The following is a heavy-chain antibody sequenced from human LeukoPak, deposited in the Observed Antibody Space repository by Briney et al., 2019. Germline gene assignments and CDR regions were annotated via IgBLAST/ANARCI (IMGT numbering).Heavy chain of an antibody. CDR1: GFTFRNYA. J-gene: IGHJ6*03. V-gene: IGHV3-48*03. CDR3: AREDAGFGEYYYYYMDV. Sequence: GGSLRLSCAASGFTFRNYAMNWVRQAPGKGLEWVSYISSSGSTIYYADSVKGRFTISRDNAKNSLYLQMNSLRAEDTAVYYCAREDAGFGEYYYYYMDVWGKGTTVTISS. D-gene: IGHD3-10*01. CDR2: ISSSGSTI.